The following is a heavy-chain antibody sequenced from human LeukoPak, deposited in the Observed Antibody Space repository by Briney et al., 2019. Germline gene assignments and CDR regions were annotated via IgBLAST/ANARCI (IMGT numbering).Heavy chain of an antibody. CDR3: ARVRTNINYYDSSGYSVIDY. D-gene: IGHD3-22*01. CDR1: GGSISSGSYY. CDR2: IYYSGST. J-gene: IGHJ4*02. Sequence: SETLSLTCTVSGGSISSGSYYWSWIRQPAGKGLEWIGRIYYSGSTNYNPSLKSRVTISVDTSKNQFSLKLSSVTAADTAVYYCARVRTNINYYDSSGYSVIDYWGQGTLVTVSS. V-gene: IGHV4-61*10.